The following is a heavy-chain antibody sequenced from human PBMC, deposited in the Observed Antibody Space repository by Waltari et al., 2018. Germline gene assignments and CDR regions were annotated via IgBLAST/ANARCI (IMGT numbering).Heavy chain of an antibody. Sequence: QVQLQESGPGLVKPSGTLSLTCAVSGGSISSSNWWSWVRQPPGKGLEWIGELYHSGSTNYNPALKGRVTIAVGKSKNQFSLKLSSVTAADTAVYYCARVGSSSGMDVWGQGTTVTVSS. CDR2: LYHSGST. D-gene: IGHD6-13*01. J-gene: IGHJ6*02. CDR1: GGSISSSNW. V-gene: IGHV4-4*02. CDR3: ARVGSSSGMDV.